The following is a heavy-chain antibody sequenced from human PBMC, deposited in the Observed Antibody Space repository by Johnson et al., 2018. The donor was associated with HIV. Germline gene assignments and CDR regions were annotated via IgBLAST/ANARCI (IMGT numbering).Heavy chain of an antibody. V-gene: IGHV3-30*03. J-gene: IGHJ3*02. CDR3: AREPGRRELRRDAFDI. CDR1: GFTFSSYG. CDR2: ILGDASRN. D-gene: IGHD1-26*01. Sequence: QVQLVESGGGVVQPGRSLRLSCAASGFTFSSYGMHWVRQTPDRGLEWVAVILGDASRNNYADSVKGRFTISRDNTKNTLYVQMNSLRAEDTAVYFCAREPGRRELRRDAFDIWGQGTMVTVSP.